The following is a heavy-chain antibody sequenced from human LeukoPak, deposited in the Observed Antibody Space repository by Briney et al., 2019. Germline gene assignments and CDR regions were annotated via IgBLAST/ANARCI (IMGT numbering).Heavy chain of an antibody. V-gene: IGHV3-15*01. J-gene: IGHJ4*02. CDR1: GFTFNNAW. CDR2: IKSKTDGGTT. Sequence: GGSLRLSCAASGFTFNNAWMSWVRQAPGKGLEWVGRIKSKTDGGTTYYAAPVKGRFTISSDDSKNTLYLQMNSLKTEDTAVYYCTTVFSVWFGEGYFDSWGQGTLVTVSS. CDR3: TTVFSVWFGEGYFDS. D-gene: IGHD3-10*01.